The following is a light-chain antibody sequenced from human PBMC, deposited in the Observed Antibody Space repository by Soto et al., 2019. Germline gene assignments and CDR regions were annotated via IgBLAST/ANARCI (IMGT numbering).Light chain of an antibody. CDR1: QSISSC. Sequence: DIQRTRSPSSLSASVGDRVTITCRASQSISSCLNWYQQKPGKAPKLLIYAASSLQSGVPSRFSGSGSGTDFTLTISSLQPEDIATYYCQQSYSTPPWTFGQGTKVDIK. CDR3: QQSYSTPPWT. V-gene: IGKV1-39*01. J-gene: IGKJ1*01. CDR2: AAS.